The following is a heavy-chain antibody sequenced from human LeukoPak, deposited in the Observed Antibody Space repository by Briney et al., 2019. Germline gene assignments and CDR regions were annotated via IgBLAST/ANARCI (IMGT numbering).Heavy chain of an antibody. Sequence: GGSLRLSCAASGFTFSTYAMHWVRQAPGKGLEWVAVIWYDGNNKYYADSVKGRFTISRDNPKNTLYLQMNSLRVEDTAVYYCARVPPYCFDYWGQGTLVTVSS. CDR1: GFTFSTYA. V-gene: IGHV3-33*01. J-gene: IGHJ4*02. CDR2: IWYDGNNK. CDR3: ARVPPYCFDY. D-gene: IGHD2-15*01.